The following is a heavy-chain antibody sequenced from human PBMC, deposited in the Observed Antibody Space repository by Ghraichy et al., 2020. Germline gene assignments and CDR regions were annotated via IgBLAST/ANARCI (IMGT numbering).Heavy chain of an antibody. Sequence: GSLRLSCAASGFTFSSYSINWVRQAPGKGLEWVSSISSSSSYIYYADSVKGRFTISRDNAKNSLYLQMNSLRAEDTAVYYCARLGGSGWSFDYWGQGTLVTVSS. V-gene: IGHV3-21*01. D-gene: IGHD6-19*01. CDR3: ARLGGSGWSFDY. CDR1: GFTFSSYS. J-gene: IGHJ4*02. CDR2: ISSSSSYI.